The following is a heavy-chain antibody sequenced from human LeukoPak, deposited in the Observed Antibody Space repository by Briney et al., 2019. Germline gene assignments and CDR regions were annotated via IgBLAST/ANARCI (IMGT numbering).Heavy chain of an antibody. V-gene: IGHV3-21*01. CDR3: VRVGTSFDI. J-gene: IGHJ3*02. CDR1: GFSFSSYS. Sequence: GGSLRLSCAASGFSFSSYSMKWVRQAPGKGLEWVSSISSSSNYIYYADSVKGRFTISRDNAKNSLYLQMNSLRVEDTAVYYCVRVGTSFDIWGQGTMVTVSS. CDR2: ISSSSNYI. D-gene: IGHD7-27*01.